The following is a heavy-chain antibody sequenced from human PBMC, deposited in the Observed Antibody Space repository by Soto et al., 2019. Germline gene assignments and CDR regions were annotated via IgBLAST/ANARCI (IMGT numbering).Heavy chain of an antibody. CDR3: ARVVLTIARGAVDA. CDR2: ISHSGTS. Sequence: QVQLQESAPGLVKPSGTLSLTCAVSGGSISSSHWWTWVRQSPGKGLEYIGEISHSGTSNSNPSLKSRVTLSLDQSKNHFSLTLTSVSAADTAVYYGARVVLTIARGAVDAWGQGTLVFVSS. D-gene: IGHD3-9*01. J-gene: IGHJ3*01. CDR1: GGSISSSHW. V-gene: IGHV4-4*02.